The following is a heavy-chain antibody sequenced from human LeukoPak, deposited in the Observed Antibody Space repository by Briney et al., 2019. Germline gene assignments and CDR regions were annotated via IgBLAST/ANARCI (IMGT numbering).Heavy chain of an antibody. D-gene: IGHD3-10*01. CDR2: ISSGSSTI. Sequence: PGGSLRLSCAASGFTFSVYSMNWVRQAPGKGLEWVSYISSGSSTICYADSVKGRFTISRDNAKNSLYLQMNSLRDDDTAVYYCARDRGDYWGQGTLVTVSS. CDR1: GFTFSVYS. J-gene: IGHJ4*02. V-gene: IGHV3-48*02. CDR3: ARDRGDY.